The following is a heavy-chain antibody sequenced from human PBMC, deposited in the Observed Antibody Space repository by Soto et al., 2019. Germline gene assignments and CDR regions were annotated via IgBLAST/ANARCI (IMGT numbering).Heavy chain of an antibody. CDR1: GDIFNNW. D-gene: IGHD5-12*01. CDR2: IFPSDSDT. CDR3: ARFGYSFYNDAFDV. J-gene: IGHJ3*01. Sequence: PGESLKISCPVSGDIFNNWIAWVRQMPGRGLEWMGIIFPSDSDTRYSPAFQGQVTISADKSINTAYLMWDSLKASDTAMYYCARFGYSFYNDAFDVWGQGTMVTVSS. V-gene: IGHV5-51*01.